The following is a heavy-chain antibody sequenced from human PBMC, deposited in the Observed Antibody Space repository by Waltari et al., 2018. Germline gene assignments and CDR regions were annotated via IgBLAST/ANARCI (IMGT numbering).Heavy chain of an antibody. CDR1: GFTFSTYA. J-gene: IGHJ4*02. CDR2: ISGSGGYT. CDR3: AKFRGSTMTTYWFDC. D-gene: IGHD4-17*01. Sequence: EVQLLESGGGLVQPGGSLRLSCAASGFTFSTYAMSWVRQAPGTGLEWVSGISGSGGYTYYADSVKGRFTISRDNSKNTLYLQMNGLRAEDTAVYYCAKFRGSTMTTYWFDCWGQGTLVTVSS. V-gene: IGHV3-23*01.